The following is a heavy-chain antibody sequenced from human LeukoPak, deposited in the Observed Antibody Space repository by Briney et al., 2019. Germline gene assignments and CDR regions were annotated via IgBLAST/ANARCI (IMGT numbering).Heavy chain of an antibody. CDR1: GFTFSDYW. V-gene: IGHV3-74*01. J-gene: IGHJ6*03. CDR2: ISSDGSRV. D-gene: IGHD3-10*01. Sequence: GGSLRLSRAASGFTFSDYWMHWVRQAPGKGLVWVSRISSDGSRVTYADSVKGRFTISRDNAKNTLYLQMNSLRAEDTAVYYCAVDYYGSGSYYNPSYYYYYMDVWGKGTTVTVSS. CDR3: AVDYYGSGSYYNPSYYYYYMDV.